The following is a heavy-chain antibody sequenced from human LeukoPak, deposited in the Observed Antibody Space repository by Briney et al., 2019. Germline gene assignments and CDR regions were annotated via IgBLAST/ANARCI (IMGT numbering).Heavy chain of an antibody. Sequence: SETLSLTCTVSGASMASGVHYWGWIRQHPEKGLEWIGYIHHSGSTHYDPSLKSRVSISIDTSRNQFSMKLSSVTAADTAVYFCARVLNYYDNSGYYYYFDYWGQGTLVTVSS. J-gene: IGHJ4*02. CDR2: IHHSGST. V-gene: IGHV4-31*03. D-gene: IGHD3-22*01. CDR1: GASMASGVHY. CDR3: ARVLNYYDNSGYYYYFDY.